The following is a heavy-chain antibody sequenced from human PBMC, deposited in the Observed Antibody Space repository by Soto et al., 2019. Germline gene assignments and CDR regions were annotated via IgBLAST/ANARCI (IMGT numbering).Heavy chain of an antibody. CDR2: IYASGAT. D-gene: IGHD3-10*01. CDR1: GGSISTYY. V-gene: IGHV4-59*01. Sequence: SETLSLTCTVSGGSISTYYWSWIRQPPGGTLEWIGYIYASGATTYNPSLESRVTMSVDMPSNEFSLELTSLTAADTAVYYCARSHSFDGSIYHYYFDFWGQGTLVTVSS. J-gene: IGHJ4*02. CDR3: ARSHSFDGSIYHYYFDF.